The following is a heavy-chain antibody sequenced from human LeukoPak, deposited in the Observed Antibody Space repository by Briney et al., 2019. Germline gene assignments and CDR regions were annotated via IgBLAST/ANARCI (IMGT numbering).Heavy chain of an antibody. CDR3: AGSGLWFGES. CDR1: GGTFSSYA. Sequence: SVKVSCKASGGTFSSYAISWVRQAPGQGLEWMGRIIPILGIANYAQKFQGRVTITADKSTGTAYMELSSLRSEDTAVYYCAGSGLWFGESWGQGTLVTVSS. D-gene: IGHD3-10*01. J-gene: IGHJ5*02. V-gene: IGHV1-69*04. CDR2: IIPILGIA.